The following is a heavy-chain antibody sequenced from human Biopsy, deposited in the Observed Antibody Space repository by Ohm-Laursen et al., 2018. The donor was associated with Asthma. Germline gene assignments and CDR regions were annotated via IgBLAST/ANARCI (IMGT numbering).Heavy chain of an antibody. CDR3: ARDTRPNWLDP. J-gene: IGHJ5*02. V-gene: IGHV3-7*05. CDR1: GFTFSNFA. CDR2: IKQDGSEK. D-gene: IGHD3-3*01. Sequence: GSLRLSCAASGFTFSNFAMSWVRQAPGKGLEWVANIKQDGSEKYYVDSVKGRFTISRDNAKNSLYLQMNSLRAEDTAVYYCARDTRPNWLDPWGQGTLVTVSS.